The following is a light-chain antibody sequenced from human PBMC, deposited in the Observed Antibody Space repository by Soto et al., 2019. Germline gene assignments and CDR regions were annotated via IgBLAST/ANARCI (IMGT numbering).Light chain of an antibody. Sequence: QAVVTQEPSFSVSPGGTVTLTCGLSSGSVSTSYYPSWYQQTPGQAPRTLIYSTNTRSSGVPDRFSGSILGNKAALTITGAPADDESDYYCVLYMCSGIWVFGGGTKLTVL. CDR2: STN. CDR3: VLYMCSGIWV. J-gene: IGLJ2*01. CDR1: SGSVSTSYY. V-gene: IGLV8-61*01.